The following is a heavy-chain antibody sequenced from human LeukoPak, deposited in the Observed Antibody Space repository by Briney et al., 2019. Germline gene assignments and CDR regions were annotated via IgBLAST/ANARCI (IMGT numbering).Heavy chain of an antibody. CDR1: GGSFSGYY. V-gene: IGHV4-34*01. D-gene: IGHD3-3*01. CDR2: INHSGST. J-gene: IGHJ4*02. Sequence: SETLSLTCAVYGGSFSGYYWSWIRQPPGKGLEWIGEINHSGSTNYNPSLKSRVTISVDTSKNQFSLKLSSVTAADTAVYYCASELGLTYYDFWSGYRPFDYWGQGTLVTVSS. CDR3: ASELGLTYYDFWSGYRPFDY.